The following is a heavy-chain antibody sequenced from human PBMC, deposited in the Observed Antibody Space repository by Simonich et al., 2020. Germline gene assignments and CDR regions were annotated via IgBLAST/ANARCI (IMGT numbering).Heavy chain of an antibody. V-gene: IGHV1-8*03. J-gene: IGHJ5*02. CDR2: TKPNSEKQ. D-gene: IGHD2-8*01. Sequence: QVQLVQSGAEVKKPGASVKVSCKASGYTFTSYDINWVRQATEQGLEVRGWTKPNSEKQGYAQKFHGRVTITRNTSISTAYMELSSLRSEDTAVYYCARSRYCTNGVCYNWFDPWGQGTLVTVSS. CDR3: ARSRYCTNGVCYNWFDP. CDR1: GYTFTSYD.